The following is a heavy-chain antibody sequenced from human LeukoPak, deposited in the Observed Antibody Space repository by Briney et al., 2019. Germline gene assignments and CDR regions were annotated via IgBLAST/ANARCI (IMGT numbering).Heavy chain of an antibody. Sequence: AGGSLRLSCAASGFTYSSYAMSWVRQAPGKGLEWVSAISGSGGSAYYADSVKGRFTISRGNSKNTLYLQMNSLRAEDTAVYYCAKWCSGGSCYSGAFDIWGQGTMVTVSS. V-gene: IGHV3-23*01. CDR3: AKWCSGGSCYSGAFDI. D-gene: IGHD2-15*01. CDR2: ISGSGGSA. CDR1: GFTYSSYA. J-gene: IGHJ3*02.